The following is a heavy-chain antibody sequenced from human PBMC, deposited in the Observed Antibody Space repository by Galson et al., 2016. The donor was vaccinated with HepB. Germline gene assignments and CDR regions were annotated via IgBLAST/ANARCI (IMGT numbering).Heavy chain of an antibody. CDR1: GFTFSSYA. CDR3: AKLEGGSTYYGMDV. Sequence: SLRLSCAASGFTFSSYAMTWVRQAPGKGLEWVSGIRHSGGRTYYADSVNGRFTISRDNSKNTLYLQMNSLRAEDTAVYYCAKLEGGSTYYGMDVWGHGTTVTVSS. CDR2: IRHSGGRT. J-gene: IGHJ6*02. V-gene: IGHV3-23*01. D-gene: IGHD3-10*01.